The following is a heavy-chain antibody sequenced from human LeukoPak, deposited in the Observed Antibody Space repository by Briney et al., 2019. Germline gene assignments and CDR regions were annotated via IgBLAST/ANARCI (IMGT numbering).Heavy chain of an antibody. Sequence: ASVKVSCKASGYTFTYYYIHWVRQAPGQGLEWMGWINPNGGTNYGQKFQGRVTMTRDTSISIVYMEVSRLRSDDTAVYYCARGPSDSSGYYYEGDAFDIWGQGTVVTVSS. CDR3: ARGPSDSSGYYYEGDAFDI. CDR1: GYTFTYYY. CDR2: INPNGGT. J-gene: IGHJ3*02. V-gene: IGHV1-2*02. D-gene: IGHD3-22*01.